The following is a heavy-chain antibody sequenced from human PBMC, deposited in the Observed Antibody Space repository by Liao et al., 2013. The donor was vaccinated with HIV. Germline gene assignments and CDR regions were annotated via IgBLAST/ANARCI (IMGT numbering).Heavy chain of an antibody. D-gene: IGHD4-11*01. Sequence: QVQLQESGPGLVKPSETLSLTCTVSGGSISSYYWSWIRQPPGKGLEWIGYIYYSGSTNYNPSLKSRVTISVDTSKNQFSLKLSSVTAADTAVYYCARAYSNYPFVYWGQGTLVTVSS. CDR2: IYYSGST. CDR3: ARAYSNYPFVY. J-gene: IGHJ4*02. V-gene: IGHV4-59*01. CDR1: GGSISSYY.